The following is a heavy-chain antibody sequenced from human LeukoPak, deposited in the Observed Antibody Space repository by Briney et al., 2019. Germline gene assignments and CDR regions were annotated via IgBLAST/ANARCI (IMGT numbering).Heavy chain of an antibody. J-gene: IGHJ3*02. CDR3: ARQTDSSRDAFDI. D-gene: IGHD6-13*01. Sequence: SVKVSCKASGGTFSSYAISWVRQAPGQGLEWMGRIIPILGTANYAQKFQGRVTITADESTSTAYMELSSLRSEDTAVYYCARQTDSSRDAFDIWGQGTMVTVSS. V-gene: IGHV1-69*11. CDR2: IIPILGTA. CDR1: GGTFSSYA.